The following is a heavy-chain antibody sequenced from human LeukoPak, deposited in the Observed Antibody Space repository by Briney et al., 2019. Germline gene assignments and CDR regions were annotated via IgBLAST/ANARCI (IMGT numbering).Heavy chain of an antibody. J-gene: IGHJ5*02. D-gene: IGHD2-21*02. CDR1: GYTFTHYY. Sequence: ASVTVSCKASGYTFTHYYMHWVRQAPGQGLEWMGWINPNSGDTNYAQKFQGRVTMTRDTSISTAYMELSRLRSDDTAVYYCARSVRLLTPDNWFDPWGQGTLVTVSS. CDR3: ARSVRLLTPDNWFDP. CDR2: INPNSGDT. V-gene: IGHV1-2*02.